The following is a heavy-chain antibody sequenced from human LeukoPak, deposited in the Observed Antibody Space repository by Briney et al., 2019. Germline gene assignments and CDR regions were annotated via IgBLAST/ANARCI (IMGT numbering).Heavy chain of an antibody. CDR1: GGSVSSGSYY. CDR3: ATRTVLRYFDWLSPRGFDY. D-gene: IGHD3-9*01. J-gene: IGHJ4*02. Sequence: SETLSLTCTVSGGSVSSGSYYWSWSRQPPGKGLEWIGYIYYSGSTNYNPSLKSRVTISVDTSKNQFSLKLSSVTAADTAVYYCATRTVLRYFDWLSPRGFDYWGQGTLVTVSS. CDR2: IYYSGST. V-gene: IGHV4-61*01.